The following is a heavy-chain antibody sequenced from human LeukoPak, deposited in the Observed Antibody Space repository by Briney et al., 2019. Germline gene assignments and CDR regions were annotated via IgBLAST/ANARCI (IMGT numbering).Heavy chain of an antibody. CDR1: GYSFTSYW. V-gene: IGHV5-51*01. CDR2: IYPGDSDT. CDR3: ACGSPPLNRYSSGWYELYYFDY. J-gene: IGHJ4*02. Sequence: RGESLKISCKGSGYSFTSYWIGWVRQMPGKGLEWMGIIYPGDSDTRYSPSFQGQVTISADKSISTAYLQWSSLKASDTAMYYCACGSPPLNRYSSGWYELYYFDYWGQGTLVTVSS. D-gene: IGHD6-19*01.